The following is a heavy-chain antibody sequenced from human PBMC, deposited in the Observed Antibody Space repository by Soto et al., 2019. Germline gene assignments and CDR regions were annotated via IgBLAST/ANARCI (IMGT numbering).Heavy chain of an antibody. V-gene: IGHV3-30-3*01. Sequence: SLRLSCAASGFTFSSYAMHWVRQAPGKGLEWVAVISYDGSNKYYADSVKGRFTISRDNSKNTLYLQMNSLRAEDTAVYYCARVLTSPRRIFTSHYYYYGMDVWGQGTTVTVSS. J-gene: IGHJ6*02. CDR2: ISYDGSNK. D-gene: IGHD2-15*01. CDR1: GFTFSSYA. CDR3: ARVLTSPRRIFTSHYYYYGMDV.